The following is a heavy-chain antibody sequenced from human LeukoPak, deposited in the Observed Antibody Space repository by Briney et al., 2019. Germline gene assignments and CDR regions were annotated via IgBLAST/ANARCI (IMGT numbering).Heavy chain of an antibody. J-gene: IGHJ6*02. D-gene: IGHD3-10*01. Sequence: SETLSLTCTVSGGSISSYYWSWIRQPPGKGLEWIGYIYYSGSTNYNPSLKGRVTISVDTSKNQFSLKLSSVTAADTAVYYCARVCGSGSYYYYYGMDVWGQGTTVTVSS. CDR2: IYYSGST. CDR1: GGSISSYY. CDR3: ARVCGSGSYYYYYGMDV. V-gene: IGHV4-59*01.